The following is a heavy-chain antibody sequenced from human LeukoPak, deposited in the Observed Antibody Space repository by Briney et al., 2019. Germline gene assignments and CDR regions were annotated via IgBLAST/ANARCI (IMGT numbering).Heavy chain of an antibody. CDR1: GGTVSSSYA. V-gene: IGHV1-69*06. CDR3: AREWEY. CDR2: IVPMFGTV. Sequence: SVKVSCKASGGTVSSSYAISWVRQAPGQGLEWMGRIVPMFGTVNYAQKFQGRLTITADTSTSIAYMELSSLRSEDSAVFYCAREWEYWGQGTLDTVSS. D-gene: IGHD1-26*01. J-gene: IGHJ4*02.